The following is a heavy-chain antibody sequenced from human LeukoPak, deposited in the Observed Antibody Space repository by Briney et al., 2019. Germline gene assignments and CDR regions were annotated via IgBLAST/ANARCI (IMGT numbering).Heavy chain of an antibody. CDR1: GFTFSNAW. J-gene: IGHJ5*02. CDR3: ARERFCSGGSCYRRSNWFDP. D-gene: IGHD2-15*01. CDR2: INHSGST. V-gene: IGHV4-34*01. Sequence: PWGSLRLSCAASGFTFSNAWMSWVCQAPGKGLDWIGEINHSGSTNYNPSLKSRVTISVDTSKKQFSLKLSSVTAADTAVYYCARERFCSGGSCYRRSNWFDPWGQGTLVPVSS.